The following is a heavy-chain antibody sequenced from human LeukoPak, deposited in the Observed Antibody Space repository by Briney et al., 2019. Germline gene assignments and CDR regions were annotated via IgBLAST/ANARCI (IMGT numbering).Heavy chain of an antibody. V-gene: IGHV4-34*01. CDR1: GGSFSGYY. CDR2: INHSGST. J-gene: IGHJ6*03. D-gene: IGHD3-9*01. CDR3: ARGNLWFDWLLINYYYYYMDV. Sequence: PSETLSLTCAVYGGSFSGYYWSWIRQPPGKGLEWIGEINHSGSTNYNPSLKSRVTISVDTSKNQFSLKLSSVTAADTAVYYCARGNLWFDWLLINYYYYYMDVWGKGTTVTVSS.